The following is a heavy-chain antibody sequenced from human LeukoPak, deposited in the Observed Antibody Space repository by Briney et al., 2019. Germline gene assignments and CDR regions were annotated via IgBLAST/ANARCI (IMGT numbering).Heavy chain of an antibody. CDR2: IHTTGRT. V-gene: IGHV4-61*02. CDR1: GGSISSGSFY. CDR3: ARAHCSGSCNYYYYHYLDV. D-gene: IGHD2-15*01. J-gene: IGHJ6*03. Sequence: SETLSLTCTVSGGSISSGSFYWSWIRQPAGKGLEWIGRIHTTGRTNYNPSLTSRVTISVDTSKNQFSLNLRSVTAADTAVYYCARAHCSGSCNYYYYHYLDVWGKGTTVTVSS.